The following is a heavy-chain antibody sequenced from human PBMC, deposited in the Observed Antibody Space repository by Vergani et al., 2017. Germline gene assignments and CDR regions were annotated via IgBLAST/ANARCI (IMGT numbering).Heavy chain of an antibody. CDR2: ISGSGGST. CDR1: GFTFSSYA. Sequence: EVQLLESGGGLVQPGGSLRLSCAASGFTFSSYAMSWVRQAPGKGLEWVSAISGSGGSTYYADSVKGRFTISRDNSKNSLYLQMNSLRAEDTAVYYCARDPGYCSGGSCYVEEGGDYWGQGTLVTVSS. CDR3: ARDPGYCSGGSCYVEEGGDY. D-gene: IGHD2-15*01. V-gene: IGHV3-23*01. J-gene: IGHJ4*02.